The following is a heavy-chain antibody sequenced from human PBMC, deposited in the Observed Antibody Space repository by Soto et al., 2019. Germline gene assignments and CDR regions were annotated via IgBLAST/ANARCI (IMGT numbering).Heavy chain of an antibody. J-gene: IGHJ6*02. CDR1: GFTFNIYA. CDR3: AREDAYGYRYINYRLDV. CDR2: ISFDGTKK. V-gene: IGHV3-30-3*01. D-gene: IGHD5-12*01. Sequence: GGSLRLSCAASGFTFNIYALHWVRQAPGKGLEWVAVISFDGTKKYYSDSVKGRFTISRDNLKNTLYLQMNNLRVEDAALYFCAREDAYGYRYINYRLDVWGQGTTVTVSS.